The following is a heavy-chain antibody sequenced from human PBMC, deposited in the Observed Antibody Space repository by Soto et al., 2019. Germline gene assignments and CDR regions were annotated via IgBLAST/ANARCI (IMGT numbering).Heavy chain of an antibody. D-gene: IGHD6-19*01. CDR1: GFTFSSYG. V-gene: IGHV3-33*01. CDR2: IWYDGSNK. Sequence: QVQLVESGGGVVQPGRSLRLSCAASGFTFSSYGMHWVRQAPGKGLEWVAVIWYDGSNKYYADSVKGRFTISRDNSKNTLYLQMNSLRAEDTAVYYCARASYGIAVAGSFDYWGQGTLVTVSS. CDR3: ARASYGIAVAGSFDY. J-gene: IGHJ4*02.